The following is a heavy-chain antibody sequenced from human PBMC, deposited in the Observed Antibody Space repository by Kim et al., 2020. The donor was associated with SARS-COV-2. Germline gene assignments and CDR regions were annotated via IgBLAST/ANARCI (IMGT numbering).Heavy chain of an antibody. CDR1: GFTFSSYA. CDR3: AKDLVYRHLYYGMDV. Sequence: GGSLRLSCAASGFTFSSYAMSWVRQAPGKGLEWVSAISGSGGSTYYADSVKGRFTISRDNSKNTLYLQMNSLRAEDTAVYYCAKDLVYRHLYYGMDVWGQGTTVTVSS. J-gene: IGHJ6*02. V-gene: IGHV3-23*01. CDR2: ISGSGGST. D-gene: IGHD4-4*01.